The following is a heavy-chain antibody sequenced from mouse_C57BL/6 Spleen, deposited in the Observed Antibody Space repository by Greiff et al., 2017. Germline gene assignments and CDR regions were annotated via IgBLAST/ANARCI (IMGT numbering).Heavy chain of an antibody. D-gene: IGHD2-5*01. Sequence: QVQLLQPGAELVKPGASVKLSCTASGFNFNSYWMHWVKQRPGQGLEWIGMIHPDSGNTNYNEKFKSKATLTADKSSSTAYLQLSSLTSEDSAVYYCASSPDNYSNDDWGKGTTLTVAS. CDR1: GFNFNSYW. CDR3: ASSPDNYSNDD. V-gene: IGHV1-64*01. J-gene: IGHJ2*01. CDR2: IHPDSGNT.